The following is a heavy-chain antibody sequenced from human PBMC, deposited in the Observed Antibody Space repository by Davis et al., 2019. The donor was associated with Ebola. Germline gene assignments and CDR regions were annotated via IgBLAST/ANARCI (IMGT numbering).Heavy chain of an antibody. Sequence: PGGSLRLSCAASGFTFSSYSMNWVRQAPGKGLEWVSSITSGSSYIYYADSVKGRFTISRDNAKNSLYLQMNSLRAEDTAVYYCARGRMNWNYERGGYYFDYWGQGTLVTVSS. CDR2: ITSGSSYI. CDR3: ARGRMNWNYERGGYYFDY. CDR1: GFTFSSYS. D-gene: IGHD1-7*01. J-gene: IGHJ4*02. V-gene: IGHV3-21*04.